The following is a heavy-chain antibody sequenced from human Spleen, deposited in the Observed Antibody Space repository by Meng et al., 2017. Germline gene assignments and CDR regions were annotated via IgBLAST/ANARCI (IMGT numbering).Heavy chain of an antibody. J-gene: IGHJ5*02. CDR1: GGSISTSGYY. CDR3: VRSSGWVRTGFDP. V-gene: IGHV4-39*01. Sequence: QPQLQESGPGLVKPSEGLSLTSSVSGGSISTSGYYWGWIRQPPGKGLEWIGSIGHSGITYYTPSLKSRVTVSIDTSKSQFSLKLTSVTAADTAVYYCVRSSGWVRTGFDPWGQGTLVTVSS. CDR2: IGHSGIT. D-gene: IGHD6-19*01.